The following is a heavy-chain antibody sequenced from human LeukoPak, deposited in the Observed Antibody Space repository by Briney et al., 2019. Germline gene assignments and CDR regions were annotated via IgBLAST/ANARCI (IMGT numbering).Heavy chain of an antibody. J-gene: IGHJ4*02. CDR2: IIPTFGTA. V-gene: IGHV1-69*13. Sequence: ASVKVSCKASGGTFSSYAISWVRQAPGQGLEWMGGIIPTFGTANYAQKFQGRVTITADESTSTAYMELSSLRSEDTAVYYCASRTEGGYGGKRRNQFDYWGQGTLVTVSS. D-gene: IGHD4-23*01. CDR3: ASRTEGGYGGKRRNQFDY. CDR1: GGTFSSYA.